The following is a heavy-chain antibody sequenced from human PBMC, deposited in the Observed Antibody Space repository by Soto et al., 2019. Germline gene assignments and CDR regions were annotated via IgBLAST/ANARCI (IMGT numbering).Heavy chain of an antibody. CDR2: IYWDNDK. CDR3: VHSRCGGXXXXSXXXXXXYGMDV. D-gene: IGHD2-21*01. Sequence: QITLKESGPTLVKPTQTLTXTCTFSGFSLSTSGVGVGWIRQPPGKALEWLALIYWDNDKRYSPSLQSRLTITKDTSKNQVVLTMSNMDPVDTATYYCVHSRCGGXXXXSXXXXXXYGMDVWGQGTTVTVSS. CDR1: GFSLSTSGVG. V-gene: IGHV2-5*02. J-gene: IGHJ6*02.